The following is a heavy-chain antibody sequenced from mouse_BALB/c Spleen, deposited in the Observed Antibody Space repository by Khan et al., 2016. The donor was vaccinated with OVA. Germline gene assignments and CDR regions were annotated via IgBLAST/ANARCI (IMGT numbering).Heavy chain of an antibody. V-gene: IGHV3-2*02. CDR1: GYSITSGYA. CDR3: ARGNYYGYYFDY. Sequence: EVQLQESGPGLVKPSQSLSLTCTVTGYSITSGYAWNWIRQFPGNKLECMGYISYSGGTSYNPSFKSRISITRDTSKNQFFLQLNSVTTEDTATYYCARGNYYGYYFDYWGQGTTLTVSS. D-gene: IGHD1-1*01. J-gene: IGHJ2*01. CDR2: ISYSGGT.